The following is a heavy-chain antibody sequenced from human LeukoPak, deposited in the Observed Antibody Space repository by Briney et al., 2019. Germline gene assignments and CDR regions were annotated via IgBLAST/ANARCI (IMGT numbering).Heavy chain of an antibody. CDR1: GGSITSDY. CDR2: IYSSGSP. CDR3: ARDPDGYIDY. D-gene: IGHD5-24*01. J-gene: IGHJ4*02. V-gene: IGHV4-4*07. Sequence: PSETLSLTCTVSGGSITSDYWSWIRQPAGEGLEWIGRIYSSGSPSYNPSLKSRVTMSVDTSKNKFSLKVTSVTAADTAVYYCARDPDGYIDYWGQGTLVTVSS.